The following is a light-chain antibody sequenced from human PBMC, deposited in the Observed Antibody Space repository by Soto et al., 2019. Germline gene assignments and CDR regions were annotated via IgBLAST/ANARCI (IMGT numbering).Light chain of an antibody. CDR2: DVN. CDR1: SSDVGGYNY. CDR3: CSYGGSFYV. Sequence: LTQPHSVSGSPGQSVAISCSGASSDVGGYNYVSWYQQHPGKAPKLIIFDVNKRPSGVPDRFSGSKSGSTASLTISGLQAEDEADYYCCSYGGSFYVVGTGTKVTVL. V-gene: IGLV2-11*01. J-gene: IGLJ1*01.